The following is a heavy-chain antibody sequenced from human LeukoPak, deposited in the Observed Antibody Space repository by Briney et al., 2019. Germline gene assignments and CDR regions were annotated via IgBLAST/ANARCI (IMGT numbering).Heavy chain of an antibody. CDR2: ISAYNGNT. Sequence: GASVKVSCKASGYTFTSYGISWVRQAPGQGLEWMGWISAYNGNTNYAQKLQGRVTMTTDTSTSTAYLELSSLRSEDTAVYYCARVGYSSSSYHYYYYMDVWGKGTTVTVSS. V-gene: IGHV1-18*01. CDR3: ARVGYSSSSYHYYYYMDV. D-gene: IGHD6-6*01. CDR1: GYTFTSYG. J-gene: IGHJ6*03.